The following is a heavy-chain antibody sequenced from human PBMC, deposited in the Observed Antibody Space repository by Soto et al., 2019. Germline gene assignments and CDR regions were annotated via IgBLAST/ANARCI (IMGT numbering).Heavy chain of an antibody. CDR3: ARDAAVGLFDY. J-gene: IGHJ4*02. Sequence: GASVKVSCKASGGTFSSYTISWVRQAPGQGLEWMGIINPSGGSTSYAQKFQGRVTMTTDTSTSTAYMELRSLRSDDTAVYYCARDAAVGLFDYWGQGTLVTVSS. D-gene: IGHD1-26*01. CDR1: GGTFSSYT. CDR2: INPSGGST. V-gene: IGHV1-46*01.